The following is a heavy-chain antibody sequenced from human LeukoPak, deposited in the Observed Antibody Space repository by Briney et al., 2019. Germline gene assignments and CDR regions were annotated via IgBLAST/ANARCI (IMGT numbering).Heavy chain of an antibody. V-gene: IGHV4-4*07. Sequence: PSETLSLTCTGSGGSITNYYWNWIRQPAGKGLEWIGRIFTSGSANYNPSLESRVTMSVDTSKNQFSLNLSSVTAADTAMYYCARYESIVRGFDYWGQGTLVTVSS. J-gene: IGHJ4*02. D-gene: IGHD3-10*01. CDR3: ARYESIVRGFDY. CDR2: IFTSGSA. CDR1: GGSITNYY.